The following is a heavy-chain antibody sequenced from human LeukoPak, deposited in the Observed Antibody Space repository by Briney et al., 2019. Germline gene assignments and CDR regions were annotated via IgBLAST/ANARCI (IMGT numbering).Heavy chain of an antibody. CDR3: ARVDFWSGSDY. D-gene: IGHD3-3*01. CDR1: GGSISSYY. J-gene: IGHJ4*02. Sequence: PSETLSLTCTVSGGSISSYYWSWIRQPAGKRLEWIGRIYTSGSTNYNPSLKSRVTMSVDTSRNQFSLKLSSVTAADTAVYYCARVDFWSGSDYWGQGTLVTVSS. CDR2: IYTSGST. V-gene: IGHV4-4*07.